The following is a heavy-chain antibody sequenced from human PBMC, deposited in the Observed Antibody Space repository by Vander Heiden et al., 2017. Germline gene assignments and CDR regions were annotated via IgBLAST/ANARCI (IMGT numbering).Heavy chain of an antibody. D-gene: IGHD1-1*01. CDR3: ARQSTGTTLWFDP. V-gene: IGHV4-39*01. CDR2: IYYSGST. J-gene: IGHJ5*02. CDR1: GGSISSSSYY. Sequence: QLQLQGSGPGLVKPSETLSLTCTVSGGSISSSSYYWGWIRQPPGKGLEWIGSIYYSGSTYYNPSLKSRVTISVDTSKNQFSLKLSSVTAADTAVYYCARQSTGTTLWFDPWGQGTLVTVSS.